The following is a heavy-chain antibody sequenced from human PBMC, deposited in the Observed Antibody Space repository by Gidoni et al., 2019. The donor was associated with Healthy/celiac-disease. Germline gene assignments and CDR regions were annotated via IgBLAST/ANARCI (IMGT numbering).Heavy chain of an antibody. D-gene: IGHD1-26*01. CDR2: INHSGST. Sequence: QVQLQQWGAGLLKPSETLSLTCAVYGGSFSGYYWSWIRQPPGKGLEWIGEINHSGSTNYNPSLKSRVTISVDTSKNQFSLKLSSVTAADTAVYYCASSYSGSDYYFDYWGQGTLVTVSS. V-gene: IGHV4-34*01. J-gene: IGHJ4*02. CDR1: GGSFSGYY. CDR3: ASSYSGSDYYFDY.